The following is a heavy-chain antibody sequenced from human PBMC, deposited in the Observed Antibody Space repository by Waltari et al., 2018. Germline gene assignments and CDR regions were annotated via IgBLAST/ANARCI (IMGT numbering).Heavy chain of an antibody. V-gene: IGHV1-69-2*01. CDR2: VDPEDGET. D-gene: IGHD6-19*01. CDR1: GYTFSDHY. J-gene: IGHJ3*01. CDR3: ATALGDSSSASRPFDF. Sequence: EVQLLQSGAELKEPGTTVRISCQVSGYTFSDHYIPWVQPAPGKGLRWMGLVDPEDGETIYADNFQGRVTISADTSTDTAFMELSSLRSEDTAVFYCATALGDSSSASRPFDFWGQGTMITVSS.